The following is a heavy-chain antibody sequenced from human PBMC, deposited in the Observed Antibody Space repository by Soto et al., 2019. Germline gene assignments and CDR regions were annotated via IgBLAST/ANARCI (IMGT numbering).Heavy chain of an antibody. CDR3: ARERQGGTNNVNWLAP. CDR1: GFSISRSA. Sequence: QVQLVESGGGVVQPGRSLRLSCAASGFSISRSAMHWVRQAPGKGLEWVAVIAYDGSNRWYADSAKGRFTISRDKSKNTVYLQMSTLRGEETAVYYWARERQGGTNNVNWLAPWGQGPLVTVSS. D-gene: IGHD1-1*01. J-gene: IGHJ5*02. V-gene: IGHV3-30*04. CDR2: IAYDGSNR.